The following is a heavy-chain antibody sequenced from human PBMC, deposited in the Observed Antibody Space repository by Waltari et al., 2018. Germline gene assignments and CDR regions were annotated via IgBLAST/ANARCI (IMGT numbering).Heavy chain of an antibody. Sequence: QVQLQESGPGLVKPSETLSLTCTVSGGPISRYYWSWIRQPPGKGLECIGYSYYSGSTNYNPSLKSRVTISVDTSKNQFSLKLSSVTAADTAVYYCARALGGPRAFDIWGQGTMVTVSS. CDR3: ARALGGPRAFDI. D-gene: IGHD2-15*01. J-gene: IGHJ3*02. CDR2: SYYSGST. CDR1: GGPISRYY. V-gene: IGHV4-59*01.